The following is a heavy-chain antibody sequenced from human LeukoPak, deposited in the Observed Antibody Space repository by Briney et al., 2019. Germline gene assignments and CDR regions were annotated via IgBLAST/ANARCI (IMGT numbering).Heavy chain of an antibody. CDR1: GLIFSNYG. CDR3: AKGKPNRDYDSVRVTIEDFDY. J-gene: IGHJ4*02. CDR2: ISHDGTKA. D-gene: IGHD3-3*01. Sequence: PGGSLRLSCSVSGLIFSNYGMHWVRQVPGKGLEWLAVISHDGTKAYYADSVRARFIISRDNSKNTLYLQMDSLRTEDMAMYYCAKGKPNRDYDSVRVTIEDFDYWGRGILVSVSS. V-gene: IGHV3-30*18.